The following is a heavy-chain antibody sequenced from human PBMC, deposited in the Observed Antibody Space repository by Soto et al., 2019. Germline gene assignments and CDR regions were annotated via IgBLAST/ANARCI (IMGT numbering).Heavy chain of an antibody. J-gene: IGHJ5*02. CDR3: ARVPNVRGVIGNGWFDP. D-gene: IGHD3-10*01. Sequence: ASVKVSCKASGYTFTNYGLSWVRQAPGEGLEWLGWISAYNGNANYAQKFQGRVAMTTDTATTTAYMELRSLRSDDTATYYCARVPNVRGVIGNGWFDPWGQGTLVTVSS. CDR1: GYTFTNYG. CDR2: ISAYNGNA. V-gene: IGHV1-18*01.